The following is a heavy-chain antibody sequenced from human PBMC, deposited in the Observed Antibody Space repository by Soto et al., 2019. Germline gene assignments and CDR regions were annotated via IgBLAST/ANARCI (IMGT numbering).Heavy chain of an antibody. Sequence: SETLSLTCAVSSGSISSSNWWSWVRQPPGKGLEWIGEIYHSGSTNYNPSLKSRVTISVDKSKNQFSLKLSSVTAADTAVYYCARLLVRGGWDYWGQGALVTVSS. V-gene: IGHV4-4*02. J-gene: IGHJ4*02. CDR2: IYHSGST. CDR1: SGSISSSNW. D-gene: IGHD3-10*01. CDR3: ARLLVRGGWDY.